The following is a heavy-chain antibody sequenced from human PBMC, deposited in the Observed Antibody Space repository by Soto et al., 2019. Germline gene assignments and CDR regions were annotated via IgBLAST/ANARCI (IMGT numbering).Heavy chain of an antibody. J-gene: IGHJ6*03. CDR2: INHSGST. CDR3: AGGQNGIYDYYRYPPYCAVG. V-gene: IGHV4-34*01. Sequence: SETLSLTCAVYGGSFSGYYWSWIRQPPGKGLEWIGEINHSGSTNYNPSLKSRFTISVDTSKNQFSLKLSSVTAADTAVYYCAGGQNGIYDYYRYPPYCAVGWGKGIRVNV. CDR1: GGSFSGYY. D-gene: IGHD3-10*01.